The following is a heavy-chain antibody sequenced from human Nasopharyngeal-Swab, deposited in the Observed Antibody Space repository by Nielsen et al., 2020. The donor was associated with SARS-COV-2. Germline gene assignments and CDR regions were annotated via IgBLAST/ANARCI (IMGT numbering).Heavy chain of an antibody. V-gene: IGHV3-9*01. D-gene: IGHD3-16*01. CDR3: AKANYDYVWGSYSDY. CDR1: GFTFDDYA. Sequence: SLKISCAASGFTFDDYATHWVRQAPGKGLEWVSGISWNSGSIGYADSVKGRFTISRDNAKNSLYLQMNSLRAEDTALYYCAKANYDYVWGSYSDYWGQGTLVTVSS. J-gene: IGHJ4*02. CDR2: ISWNSGSI.